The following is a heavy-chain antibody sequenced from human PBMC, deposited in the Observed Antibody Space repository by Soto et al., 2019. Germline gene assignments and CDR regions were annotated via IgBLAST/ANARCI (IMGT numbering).Heavy chain of an antibody. CDR3: ARGQQGGVNSDKVGSGYYFDY. CDR1: GGSFSGYY. CDR2: INHSGST. Sequence: QVQLQQWGAGLLKPSETLSLTCAVYGGSFSGYYWSWIRQPPGKGLEWIGEINHSGSTNYNPSIKSRVTISVDTAKNQCSLKLSSVTAADTAVYYCARGQQGGVNSDKVGSGYYFDYWGQGTLVTVSS. D-gene: IGHD5-12*01. V-gene: IGHV4-34*01. J-gene: IGHJ4*02.